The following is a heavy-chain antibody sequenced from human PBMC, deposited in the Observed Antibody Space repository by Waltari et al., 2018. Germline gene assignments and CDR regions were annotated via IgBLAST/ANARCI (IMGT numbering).Heavy chain of an antibody. Sequence: EVQLVESGGGLVQPGGSLRLSCAASGFTFSSYEMNWVRQAPGKGLEWGSYISSSGSTIYYADSVKGRFTISRDNAKNSLDLQMNSLRAEDTAVYYCAREGGYSSGCFDYWGQGTLVTVSS. D-gene: IGHD6-19*01. J-gene: IGHJ4*02. CDR3: AREGGYSSGCFDY. CDR1: GFTFSSYE. V-gene: IGHV3-48*03. CDR2: ISSSGSTI.